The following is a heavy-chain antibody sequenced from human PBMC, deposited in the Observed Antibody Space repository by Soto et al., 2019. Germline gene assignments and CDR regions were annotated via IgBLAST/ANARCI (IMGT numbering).Heavy chain of an antibody. D-gene: IGHD2-15*01. CDR2: IYYSGST. CDR3: ARRYGGTFDY. Sequence: SETLSLTCPVSGGSISSSSYYWSWIRQPPGKGLEWIGYIYYSGSTNYNPSLKSRVTISVDMSKNQFSLKLSSVTAADTAVYYCARRYGGTFDYWGQGTLVTVSS. V-gene: IGHV4-61*05. J-gene: IGHJ4*02. CDR1: GGSISSSSYY.